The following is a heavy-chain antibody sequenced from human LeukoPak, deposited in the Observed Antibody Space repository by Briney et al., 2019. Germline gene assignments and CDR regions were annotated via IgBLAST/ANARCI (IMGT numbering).Heavy chain of an antibody. CDR1: GGSISSYY. J-gene: IGHJ4*02. D-gene: IGHD2-2*01. CDR2: IYYSGST. CDR3: AREPCSSTTCYFDY. V-gene: IGHV4-59*01. Sequence: SETLSLTCTVSGGSISSYYWSWFRQPPGKGLEWIGYIYYSGSTNYNPSLKSRVTISVDTSKNQFSLKLSSVTAADTAVYYCAREPCSSTTCYFDYWGQGTLVTVSS.